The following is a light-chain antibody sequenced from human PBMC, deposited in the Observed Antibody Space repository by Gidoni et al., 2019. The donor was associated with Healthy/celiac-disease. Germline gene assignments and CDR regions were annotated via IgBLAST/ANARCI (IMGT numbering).Light chain of an antibody. CDR2: GAS. J-gene: IGKJ4*01. CDR3: QQYGSSPAP. V-gene: IGKV3-20*01. CDR1: QSVSSSY. Sequence: EIVFTQSPGTLAFSPGERATLSCTARQSVSSSYLAWYQPQPGHAPRLLIYGASSRATGIPDRFSGSGSGTDFTTTISRLDPEDFAVYYCQQYGSSPAPFGGGTKVEIK.